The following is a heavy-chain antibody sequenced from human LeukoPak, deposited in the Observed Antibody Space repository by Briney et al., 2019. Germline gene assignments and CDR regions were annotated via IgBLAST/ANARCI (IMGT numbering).Heavy chain of an antibody. J-gene: IGHJ6*02. CDR2: IYPGDSDT. Sequence: GESLKIPCKGSGYSFTSYWIGWVRQMPGKGLEWMGIIYPGDSDTRYSPSFQGQVTISADKSISTAYLQWSSLKASDTAMYYCARLLGYCSSTSCYSYYYGMDVWGQGTTVTVSS. D-gene: IGHD2-2*02. V-gene: IGHV5-51*01. CDR3: ARLLGYCSSTSCYSYYYGMDV. CDR1: GYSFTSYW.